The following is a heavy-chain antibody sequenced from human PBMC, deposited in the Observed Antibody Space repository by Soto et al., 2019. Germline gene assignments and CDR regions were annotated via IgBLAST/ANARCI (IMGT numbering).Heavy chain of an antibody. Sequence: QVQLVESGGGVVQPGRSLRLSCAASGFTFISYGMHWVRQAPGKGLEWVAVIWYDGSNKYYADSVKGRFTISRDNSKNTLYLQMNSLRAEDTAVYYCARSAKQSGSYPPKHWGQGTLVTVSS. CDR2: IWYDGSNK. V-gene: IGHV3-33*01. J-gene: IGHJ1*01. D-gene: IGHD1-26*01. CDR3: ARSAKQSGSYPPKH. CDR1: GFTFISYG.